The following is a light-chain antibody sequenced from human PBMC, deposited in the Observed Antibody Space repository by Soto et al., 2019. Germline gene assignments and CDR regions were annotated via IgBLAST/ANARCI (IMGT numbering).Light chain of an antibody. V-gene: IGKV3-20*01. CDR3: QQYGTSPWT. CDR2: AAS. CDR1: QSVGSNY. Sequence: EIVLTQSPGTLSLSPGERATLSCRASQSVGSNYLAWYQQKPGQAPRLLIFAASRRATGIPDRFSGSGSGSDFTLTISRLEPEDFAVYYCQQYGTSPWTFGQGTTVEIK. J-gene: IGKJ1*01.